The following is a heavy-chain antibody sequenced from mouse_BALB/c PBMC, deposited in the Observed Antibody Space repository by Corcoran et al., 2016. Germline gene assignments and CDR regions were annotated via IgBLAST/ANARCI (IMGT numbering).Heavy chain of an antibody. J-gene: IGHJ4*01. CDR1: GFLLRTSGMG. CDR2: IWWDDDK. CDR3: ARRDPDAMDY. Sequence: QVTLKESGTGRFKPSQTLSLTCSFSGFLLRTSGMGVGWIRQPSGKGLEWLAHIWWDDDKYYNPSLKSQLTISKDTSRNQVFLKITSVDTADTATYYCARRDPDAMDYWGQGTSVTVSS. V-gene: IGHV8-8*01.